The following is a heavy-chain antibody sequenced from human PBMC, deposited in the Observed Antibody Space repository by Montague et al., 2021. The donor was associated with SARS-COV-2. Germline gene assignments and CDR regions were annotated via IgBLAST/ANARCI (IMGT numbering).Heavy chain of an antibody. Sequence: TLSPPFPFSGGSISSGSYYWSWIRQPAGKGLEWIGRIYTSGSTNYNPSLKSRVTISVDTSKNQFSLKLSSVTAADTAVYYCARDPLYYYDSSGLLLDWYFDLWGRGTLVTVSS. CDR3: ARDPLYYYDSSGLLLDWYFDL. V-gene: IGHV4-61*02. J-gene: IGHJ2*01. CDR2: IYTSGST. D-gene: IGHD3-22*01. CDR1: GGSISSGSYY.